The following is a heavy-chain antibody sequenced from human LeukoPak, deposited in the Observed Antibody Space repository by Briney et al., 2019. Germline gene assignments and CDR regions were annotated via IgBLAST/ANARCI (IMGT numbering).Heavy chain of an antibody. CDR2: IYHSGST. Sequence: SETLSLTCGVTGNSIGSGYYWGWIRQPPGKGLEWIGSIYHSGSTYYNPSLRSRVTISVDTSKNQFSLKLSSVTAADTAVYYCASAPGPSLFDYWGQGTLVTVSS. CDR3: ASAPGPSLFDY. CDR1: GNSIGSGYY. J-gene: IGHJ4*02. V-gene: IGHV4-38-2*01. D-gene: IGHD6-13*01.